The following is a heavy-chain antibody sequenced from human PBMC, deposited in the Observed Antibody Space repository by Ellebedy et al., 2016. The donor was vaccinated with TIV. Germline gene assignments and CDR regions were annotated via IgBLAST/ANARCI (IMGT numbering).Heavy chain of an antibody. Sequence: GGSLRLXXAASGFIFNSYAMHWVRKAPGKGLEWVALMSFDDSSTYYADSVKGRFTISRDNSKNTLHLHMDNLRTEDTAVYYCAREDGDYPVDAFDVWGQGTMVTVSS. CDR3: AREDGDYPVDAFDV. D-gene: IGHD4-17*01. J-gene: IGHJ3*01. CDR1: GFIFNSYA. CDR2: MSFDDSST. V-gene: IGHV3-30-3*01.